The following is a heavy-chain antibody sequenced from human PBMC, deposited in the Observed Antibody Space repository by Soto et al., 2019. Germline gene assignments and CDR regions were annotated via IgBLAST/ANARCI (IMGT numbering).Heavy chain of an antibody. J-gene: IGHJ4*02. D-gene: IGHD3-10*01. Sequence: PSETLCLTCTVSGGSISTYYWSWIRQPPGKGLEWIGYIYYSGSTNYNPSLKSRVTISVDTSKNQFSLKLSSVTAADTAVYYCARGMVRGVLDYWGQGTLVTVSS. CDR1: GGSISTYY. CDR2: IYYSGST. V-gene: IGHV4-59*01. CDR3: ARGMVRGVLDY.